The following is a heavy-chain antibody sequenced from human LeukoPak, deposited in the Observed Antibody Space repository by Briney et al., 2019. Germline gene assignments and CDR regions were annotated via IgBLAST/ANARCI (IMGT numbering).Heavy chain of an antibody. V-gene: IGHV4-38-2*01. CDR1: GYSISSGYY. J-gene: IGHJ4*02. CDR3: ARGARWSPLTYYFDY. CDR2: IYHSGST. Sequence: PSETLSLTCAVSGYSISSGYYWGWIRQPPGKGLEWIGSIYHSGSTYYNPSLKSRVTISVDTSKNQFSLKLSSVTAADTAVYYCARGARWSPLTYYFDYWGQETLVTVSS. D-gene: IGHD4-23*01.